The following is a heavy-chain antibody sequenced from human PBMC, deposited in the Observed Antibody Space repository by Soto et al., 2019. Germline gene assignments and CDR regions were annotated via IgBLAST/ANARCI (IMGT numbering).Heavy chain of an antibody. V-gene: IGHV4-34*01. CDR3: ARCSGGNSVPWFDP. CDR1: GGSFSGYY. J-gene: IGHJ5*02. CDR2: INHSGST. D-gene: IGHD2-15*01. Sequence: PSETLSLTCAVYGGSFSGYYCSWICQPPGKGLEWIGEINHSGSTNYNPSLKSRVTISVDTSKNQFSLKLSSVTAADTAVYYCARCSGGNSVPWFDPWGQGTLVTVSS.